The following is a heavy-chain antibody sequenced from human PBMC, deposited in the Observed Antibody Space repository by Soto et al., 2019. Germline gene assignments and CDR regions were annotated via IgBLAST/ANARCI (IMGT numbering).Heavy chain of an antibody. Sequence: SETLSLTCTVSGGSISSSSYYWGWIRQPPGKGLEWIGSIYYSGSTYYNPSLKSRVTISVDTSKNQFSLKLSSVTAADTAVYYCARPGGVTTVTPFDYWGQGTLVTVSS. CDR2: IYYSGST. CDR1: GGSISSSSYY. V-gene: IGHV4-39*01. J-gene: IGHJ4*02. CDR3: ARPGGVTTVTPFDY. D-gene: IGHD4-17*01.